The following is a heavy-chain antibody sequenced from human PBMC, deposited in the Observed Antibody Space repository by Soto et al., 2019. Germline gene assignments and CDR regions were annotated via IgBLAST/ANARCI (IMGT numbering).Heavy chain of an antibody. D-gene: IGHD5-18*01. CDR1: GFTVSSNY. CDR3: AGPGYSSQDY. J-gene: IGHJ4*02. Sequence: GGSLRLSCAVSGFTVSSNYMSWVRQAPGKGLEWVSILYSGAGTYYADSVKGRFTISRDNSKNTLYLQMNSLRAEDTAVYYCAGPGYSSQDYWGQGALVTVSS. V-gene: IGHV3-53*01. CDR2: LYSGAGT.